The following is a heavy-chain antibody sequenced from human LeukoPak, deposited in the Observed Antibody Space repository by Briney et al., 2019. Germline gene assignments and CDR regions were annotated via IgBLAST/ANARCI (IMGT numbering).Heavy chain of an antibody. CDR1: GFTFSRYA. Sequence: GGSLRLSCAASGFTFSRYAMNWVRQAPGKGLEWVSSISTTSSSSYIHYADSMKGRFTISRDNAKSSLYLQMNSPRAEDTAVYYCARVMAGYSYMDVWGKGTTVTVSS. CDR2: ISTTSSSSYI. CDR3: ARVMAGYSYMDV. D-gene: IGHD3-10*01. V-gene: IGHV3-21*01. J-gene: IGHJ6*03.